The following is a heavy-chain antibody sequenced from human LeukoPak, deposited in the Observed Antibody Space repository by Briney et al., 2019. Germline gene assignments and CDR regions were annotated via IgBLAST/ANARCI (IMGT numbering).Heavy chain of an antibody. CDR1: GGTFITYT. CDR2: IITTLGIA. J-gene: IGHJ3*02. Sequence: SVKVSCKASGGTFITYTMIWVRQAPGQGLEWMGRIITTLGIANYAQKFQGRVTITADKTTSTAYMELRSLRSEGTAMYFCATEYPTAFDIWGQGTMVTVPS. V-gene: IGHV1-69*02. CDR3: ATEYPTAFDI. D-gene: IGHD2-2*02.